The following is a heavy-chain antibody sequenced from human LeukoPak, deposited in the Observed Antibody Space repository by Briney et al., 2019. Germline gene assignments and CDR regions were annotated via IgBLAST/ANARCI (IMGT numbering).Heavy chain of an antibody. CDR3: ARQTVGLELSTPLDY. V-gene: IGHV4-39*01. CDR1: GSSISSSSYY. Sequence: EPSETLSLTCTVSGSSISSSSYYWGWIRQPPGKGLEWIGSIYYSGSTYYNPSLKSRVTISVDTSKNQFSLKLSSVTAADTAVYYCARQTVGLELSTPLDYWGQGTLVTVSS. D-gene: IGHD3-16*02. CDR2: IYYSGST. J-gene: IGHJ4*02.